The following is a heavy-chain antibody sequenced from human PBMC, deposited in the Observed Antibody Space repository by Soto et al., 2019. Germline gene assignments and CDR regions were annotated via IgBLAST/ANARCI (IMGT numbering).Heavy chain of an antibody. D-gene: IGHD2-21*02. J-gene: IGHJ5*02. V-gene: IGHV1-8*01. Sequence: ASVKVSCKASGYTFTSYDINWVRQATGQGLEWMGWMNPNSSNTGYAQKFQGRVTMTRNTSISTAYMELSSLRSEDTAVYYCARGRQPLLSFNWFDPWGQGTLVTVSS. CDR1: GYTFTSYD. CDR3: ARGRQPLLSFNWFDP. CDR2: MNPNSSNT.